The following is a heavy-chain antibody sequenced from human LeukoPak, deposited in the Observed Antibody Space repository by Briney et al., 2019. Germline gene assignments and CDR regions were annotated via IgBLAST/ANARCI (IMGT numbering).Heavy chain of an antibody. CDR3: ARGDSSGYYYNDAFDI. J-gene: IGHJ3*02. V-gene: IGHV1-18*01. Sequence: GASVTVSCTASVYTFTSYGISWVRQAPRQGREWMGWISAYNGNTNYAQNLQGRVTMTTDTPPSTAYMELRSLRSDDTSVYYCARGDSSGYYYNDAFDISGQGTMVTVSS. D-gene: IGHD3-22*01. CDR1: VYTFTSYG. CDR2: ISAYNGNT.